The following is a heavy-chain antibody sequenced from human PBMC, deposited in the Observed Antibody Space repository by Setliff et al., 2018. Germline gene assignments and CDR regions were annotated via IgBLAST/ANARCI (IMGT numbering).Heavy chain of an antibody. Sequence: ASVKVSCKASGYTFTSYYMHWVRQAPGQGLEWMGLINPTGGSTSYAQKFQGRVTMTRDTSTSTVFMELSSLRSEDTAVYYCARDRNDNYESSGYYYAGGYMDVWGKGTTVTVSS. D-gene: IGHD3-22*01. V-gene: IGHV1-46*01. CDR3: ARDRNDNYESSGYYYAGGYMDV. CDR2: INPTGGST. CDR1: GYTFTSYY. J-gene: IGHJ6*03.